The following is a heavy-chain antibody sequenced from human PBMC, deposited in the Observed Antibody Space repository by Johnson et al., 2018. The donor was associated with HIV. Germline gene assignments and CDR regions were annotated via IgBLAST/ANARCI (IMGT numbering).Heavy chain of an antibody. J-gene: IGHJ3*02. CDR2: INWNGGWT. D-gene: IGHD3-16*02. V-gene: IGHV3-66*02. CDR1: GITVNTSY. Sequence: VQLVESGGGLVQSGGSLRLSCAASGITVNTSYMSWVRRAPGKGLEWVSGINWNGGWTDYAGSVKGRFTISRANSKNTLYLQMNGLRAEDTAVYYCARGDREIWFGGVIAPGAFDIWGQGTMVTVSS. CDR3: ARGDREIWFGGVIAPGAFDI.